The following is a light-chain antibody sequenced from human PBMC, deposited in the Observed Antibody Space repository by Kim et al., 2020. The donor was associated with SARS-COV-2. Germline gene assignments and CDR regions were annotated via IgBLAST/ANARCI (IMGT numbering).Light chain of an antibody. CDR2: QDS. Sequence: SYELTQPPSVSVSPGQTASITCSGDKLGDKYACWYQQKPGQSPVLVIYQDSKRPSGIPERFSGSNSGNTATLTISGTQAMDEADYYCQAWDSFVFGGGTKLTVL. J-gene: IGLJ2*01. V-gene: IGLV3-1*01. CDR3: QAWDSFV. CDR1: KLGDKY.